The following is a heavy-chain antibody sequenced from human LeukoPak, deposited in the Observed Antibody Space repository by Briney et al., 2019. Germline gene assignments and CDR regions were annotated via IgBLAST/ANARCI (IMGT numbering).Heavy chain of an antibody. D-gene: IGHD3-10*01. CDR2: ISSSSSYI. J-gene: IGHJ4*02. V-gene: IGHV3-21*01. Sequence: PGGSLRLSCAASGFTFSSYSMNWVRQAPGKGLEWVSSISSSSSYIYYADSVKGRFTTSRDNAKNSLYLQMNSLRAEDTAVYYCASLDGSGSPCIDYWGQGTLVTVSS. CDR3: ASLDGSGSPCIDY. CDR1: GFTFSSYS.